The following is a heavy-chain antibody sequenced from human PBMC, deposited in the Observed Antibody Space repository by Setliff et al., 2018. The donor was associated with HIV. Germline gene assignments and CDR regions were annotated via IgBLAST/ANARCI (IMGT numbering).Heavy chain of an antibody. J-gene: IGHJ3*02. Sequence: PGGSLRLSCAASGFTFNNYGIHWVRQAPGKGLEWVAAISYDGSNKYYADSVKGRFTISRDNSKNTLYLQMNSLRAEDTAIYYCARERMGYSATDAFDIWGQGTTVTVSS. CDR2: ISYDGSNK. D-gene: IGHD2-15*01. CDR1: GFTFNNYG. V-gene: IGHV3-30*19. CDR3: ARERMGYSATDAFDI.